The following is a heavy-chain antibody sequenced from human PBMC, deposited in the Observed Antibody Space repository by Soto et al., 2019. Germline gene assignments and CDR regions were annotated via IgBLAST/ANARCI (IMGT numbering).Heavy chain of an antibody. CDR2: ISISSSYI. J-gene: IGHJ4*02. CDR1: GFTFSSYS. D-gene: IGHD3-22*01. CDR3: ARDYYDSSRPEGDDY. Sequence: GSPRLSCAASGFTFSSYSMNWVRQAPGKGLEWVSSISISSSYIYYADSVKGRFTISRDNAKNSLYLQMNSLRAEDTAVYYCARDYYDSSRPEGDDYWGKGTLVSVSS. V-gene: IGHV3-21*01.